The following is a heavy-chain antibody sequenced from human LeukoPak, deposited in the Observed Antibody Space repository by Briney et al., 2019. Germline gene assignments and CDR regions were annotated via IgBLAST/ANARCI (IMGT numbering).Heavy chain of an antibody. CDR3: ARHPSYTSGWPLDY. J-gene: IGHJ4*02. V-gene: IGHV5-51*01. Sequence: GESLKISCKGSGYSFNSYWIGWVRQMPGKGLEWIGIIYLGDSDTRYSPSFQGQVTISADKSISTAYLQWSSLKASDTAMYYCARHPSYTSGWPLDYWGQGTLVTVSS. CDR1: GYSFNSYW. CDR2: IYLGDSDT. D-gene: IGHD6-19*01.